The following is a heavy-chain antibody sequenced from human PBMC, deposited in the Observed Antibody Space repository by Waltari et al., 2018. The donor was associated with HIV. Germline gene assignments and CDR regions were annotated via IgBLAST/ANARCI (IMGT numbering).Heavy chain of an antibody. CDR2: ISSSSSYI. V-gene: IGHV3-21*01. D-gene: IGHD1-26*01. Sequence: EVQLVESGGGLVKPGGSLRLFCAASGFTFSSYSMNWVRQAQGKGLGCVESISSSSSYIYYANSVKGRFTITRDNDKNSLYLQMNSLGAEDTAVYYCARDPRRDPTLYYFDYWGQGTLVTVSS. CDR1: GFTFSSYS. CDR3: ARDPRRDPTLYYFDY. J-gene: IGHJ4*02.